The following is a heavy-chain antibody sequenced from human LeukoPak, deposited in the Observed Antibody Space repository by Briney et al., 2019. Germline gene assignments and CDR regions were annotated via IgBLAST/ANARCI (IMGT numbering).Heavy chain of an antibody. J-gene: IGHJ6*02. D-gene: IGHD3-10*01. CDR2: IYSGGST. V-gene: IGHV3-53*01. Sequence: SFIYSGGSTYYADSVKGRFTISRGNSKNTLYLQMNSLRAEDTAVYYCASSGVVSPRRGMDNWGQGTTVTVSS. CDR3: ASSGVVSPRRGMDN.